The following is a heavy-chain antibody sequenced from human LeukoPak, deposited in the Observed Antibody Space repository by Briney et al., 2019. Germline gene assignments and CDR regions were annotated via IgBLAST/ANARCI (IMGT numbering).Heavy chain of an antibody. J-gene: IGHJ4*02. CDR2: ISYDGSNK. D-gene: IGHD4-17*01. CDR3: AKDPYDYGDYVPDY. CDR1: GFTFRSYG. V-gene: IGHV3-30*18. Sequence: GCSLRLSCAASGFTFRSYGMHWLRQAPAKGLEGVAVISYDGSNKYYADSVKGRFTISRDNSKNTLYLQMNSLRAEDTAVYYCAKDPYDYGDYVPDYWGQGTLVTVSS.